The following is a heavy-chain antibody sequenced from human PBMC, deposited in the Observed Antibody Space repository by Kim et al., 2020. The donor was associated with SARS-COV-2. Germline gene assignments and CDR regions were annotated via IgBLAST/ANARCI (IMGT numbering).Heavy chain of an antibody. Sequence: GGSLRLSCAASGFTFSSSWMHWVRQDTRKGLVWVSHVNSDGSSTTYADSVKGRFTISRDNAKNTLYLQMNSLRAEDTAVYYCGRGLVYCGQGALVTVSS. J-gene: IGHJ4*02. CDR1: GFTFSSSW. V-gene: IGHV3-74*01. CDR3: GRGLVY. CDR2: VNSDGSST.